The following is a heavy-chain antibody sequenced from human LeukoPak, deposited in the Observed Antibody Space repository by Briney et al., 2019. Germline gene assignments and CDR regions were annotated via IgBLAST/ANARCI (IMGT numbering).Heavy chain of an antibody. V-gene: IGHV1-8*01. D-gene: IGHD3-22*01. Sequence: ASVKVSCKASGYTFTSYDINWVRQATGQGLEWMGWMNPNSGNTGYAQKFQGRVTMTRNTSISTAYMELSSLRSEDTAVYYCARTYYYDSSGYTWFDPWGQGTLVTVSS. CDR2: MNPNSGNT. CDR1: GYTFTSYD. J-gene: IGHJ5*02. CDR3: ARTYYYDSSGYTWFDP.